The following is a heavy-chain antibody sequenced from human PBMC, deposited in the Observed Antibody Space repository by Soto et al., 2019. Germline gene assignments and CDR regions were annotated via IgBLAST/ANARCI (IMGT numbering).Heavy chain of an antibody. J-gene: IGHJ6*02. D-gene: IGHD2-8*01. CDR1: GGSMSSGDFY. CDR2: IYYGGST. CDR3: ARLPFFCMSGGGCDYSVYGLDV. Sequence: QVHLQESGPGLVKPSQTLTLTCTVSGGSMSSGDFYWTWIRQPPGKGLEWIGHIYYGGSTYYNPSLKGQVAISGDKSRNPFSLKVSSVTAADTAVYFCARLPFFCMSGGGCDYSVYGLDVWGQGTTVTVSS. V-gene: IGHV4-30-4*01.